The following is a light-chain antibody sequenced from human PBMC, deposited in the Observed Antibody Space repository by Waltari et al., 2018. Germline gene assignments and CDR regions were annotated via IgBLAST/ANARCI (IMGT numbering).Light chain of an antibody. CDR1: QNINSN. CDR2: GAS. J-gene: IGKJ1*01. V-gene: IGKV3D-15*01. Sequence: EIVMTQSPATLSVCPGEGATLSCRASQNINSNLAWYQQQPGQTPRLLIYGASTRAIGIPARFSGSGSGTEFTLTISSLQSEDFALYYCQQYNNWPPWTFGQGTKVEIK. CDR3: QQYNNWPPWT.